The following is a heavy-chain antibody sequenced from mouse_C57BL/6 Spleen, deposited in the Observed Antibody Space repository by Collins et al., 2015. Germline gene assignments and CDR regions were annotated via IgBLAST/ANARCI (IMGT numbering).Heavy chain of an antibody. CDR1: GYAFSTYW. CDR3: ARLDFYGSRYWYFDV. J-gene: IGHJ1*03. D-gene: IGHD1-1*01. CDR2: IYPGDSDT. V-gene: IGHV1-80*01. Sequence: QVQLQQSGAELVKPGASVKISCKASGYAFSTYWMNWVKLRPGKGLEWIGQIYPGDSDTDYNGKFKGKATLTADKSSNTAYMQLSSLTSEDSAVYFCARLDFYGSRYWYFDVWGTGTMVTVSS.